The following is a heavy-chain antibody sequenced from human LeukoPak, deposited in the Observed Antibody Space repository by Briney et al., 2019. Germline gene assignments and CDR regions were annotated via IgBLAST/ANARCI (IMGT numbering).Heavy chain of an antibody. V-gene: IGHV3-72*01. J-gene: IGHJ4*02. CDR2: IRKKVNSYTT. CDR1: GFTFSDHY. D-gene: IGHD5-24*01. Sequence: GGSLRLSCAASGFTFSDHYMDWVRQAPGKGLEWVGRIRKKVNSYTTEYAASVKGRFTISRDDSKSIAYLQMNSLKTEDTAVYYCTRDLPRVERGGFDYWGQGTLVTVSS. CDR3: TRDLPRVERGGFDY.